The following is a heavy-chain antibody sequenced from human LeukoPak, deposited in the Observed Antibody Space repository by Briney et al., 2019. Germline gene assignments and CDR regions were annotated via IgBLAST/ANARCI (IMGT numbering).Heavy chain of an antibody. D-gene: IGHD2-2*01. V-gene: IGHV4-59*08. CDR3: ARRIVPAAWGY. CDR1: GASINSYY. Sequence: SETLSLTCTVSGASINSYYWSWIRQPPGKGLEWIGYIYYSGSTNTNPSLKSRVSISIDTSKSQISLKLRSVTAADTAVYYCARRIVPAAWGYWAQGTLVTVSS. J-gene: IGHJ4*02. CDR2: IYYSGST.